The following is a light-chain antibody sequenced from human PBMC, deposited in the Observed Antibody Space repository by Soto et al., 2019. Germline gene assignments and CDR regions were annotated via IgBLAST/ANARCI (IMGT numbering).Light chain of an antibody. Sequence: DIQLTQSPSFLSASVGDRVKITCRASQGISNYLAWYQQKPGKAPKLLIYEAFTSQSGVPSRFSGSGSGAEFTLTISSLQPEDFATYYCQQLNNAPLTFGEGTKVEIK. CDR3: QQLNNAPLT. V-gene: IGKV1-9*01. CDR1: QGISNY. J-gene: IGKJ4*01. CDR2: EAF.